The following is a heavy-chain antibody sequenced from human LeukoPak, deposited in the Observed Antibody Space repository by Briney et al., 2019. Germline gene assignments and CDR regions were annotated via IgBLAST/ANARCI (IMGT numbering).Heavy chain of an antibody. J-gene: IGHJ4*02. D-gene: IGHD6-13*01. V-gene: IGHV3-23*01. CDR2: ISGSGGST. CDR1: GFTFSSYA. CDR3: AKDRSSSWYARDDY. Sequence: LSGGSLRLSCAASGFTFSSYAMSWVRQAPGKGLEWVSAISGSGGSTYNADSVKGRFTISRDNSKNTLYLQMNSLRAEGTAVYYCAKDRSSSWYARDDYWGQGTLVTVSS.